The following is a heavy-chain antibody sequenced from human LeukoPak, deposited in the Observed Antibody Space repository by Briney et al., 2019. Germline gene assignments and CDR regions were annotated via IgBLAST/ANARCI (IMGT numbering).Heavy chain of an antibody. CDR1: GGSISSSNW. Sequence: SETLSLTCAVSGGSISSSNWWSWVRQPPGKGLAWIGYIYYSGSTNYNPSLKSRVTISVDTSKNQFSLKLSSVTAADTAVYYCARRIAARNGGYYYYGMDVWGQGTTVTVSS. CDR2: IYYSGST. CDR3: ARRIAARNGGYYYYGMDV. V-gene: IGHV4-4*02. J-gene: IGHJ6*02. D-gene: IGHD6-6*01.